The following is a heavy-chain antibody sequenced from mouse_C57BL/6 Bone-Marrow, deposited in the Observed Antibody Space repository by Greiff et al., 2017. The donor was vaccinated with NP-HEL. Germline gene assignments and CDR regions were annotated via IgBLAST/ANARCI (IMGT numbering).Heavy chain of an antibody. CDR2: INPYNGGT. V-gene: IGHV1-19*01. D-gene: IGHD2-13*01. CDR3: ARGDPEDFDY. J-gene: IGHJ2*01. Sequence: EVQLQQSGPVLMKPGASVKMSCKASGYTFTDYYMNWVKQSHGKSLEWIGVINPYNGGTSYNQKFKGKATLTVDKSSSTAYMELNSLTSEDSAVYYCARGDPEDFDYWGQGTTLTVSS. CDR1: GYTFTDYY.